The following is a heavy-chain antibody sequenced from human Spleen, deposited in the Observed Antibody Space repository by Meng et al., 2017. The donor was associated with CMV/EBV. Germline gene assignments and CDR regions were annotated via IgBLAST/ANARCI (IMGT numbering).Heavy chain of an antibody. D-gene: IGHD6-19*01. V-gene: IGHV6-1*01. CDR1: SVSCVRPP. CDR2: TYYPSQWYR. Sequence: SVSCVRPPWNWIRQSPSEVLECRGRTYYPSQWYRDSALSVKSRIPLNPNTSYIQFSLPLNSLTPEDTAVYYCASGEVAGPTSSFDYWGQGTLVTVSS. J-gene: IGHJ4*02. CDR3: ASGEVAGPTSSFDY.